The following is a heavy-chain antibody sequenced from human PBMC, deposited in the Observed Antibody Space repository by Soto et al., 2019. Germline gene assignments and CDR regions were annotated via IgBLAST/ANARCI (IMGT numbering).Heavy chain of an antibody. J-gene: IGHJ5*02. D-gene: IGHD2-21*01. CDR3: ARGMWPDRFAN. CDR1: GESLNYYY. CDR2: FYQGGST. Sequence: HVQLRQWGAGLLKPSDTLSLTCAVYGESLNYYYWSWIRQAPGKGLEWIGEFYQGGSTHYNPSVKSRVTISVDLSSQQFSLNLTSVTAADTATYYCARGMWPDRFANWGQGTLVTVSS. V-gene: IGHV4-34*01.